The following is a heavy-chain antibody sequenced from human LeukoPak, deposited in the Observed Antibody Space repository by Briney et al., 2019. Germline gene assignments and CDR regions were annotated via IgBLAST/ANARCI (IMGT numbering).Heavy chain of an antibody. CDR2: ISWNSGSI. CDR3: ARDAVDTANAV. D-gene: IGHD5-18*01. Sequence: GGSLRLSCAASGFTFDDYAMHWVRQAPGKGLEWVSGISWNSGSIGCADSVKGRFTISRDNSKNTLYLQMNSLRAEDTAVYYCARDAVDTANAVWGQGTTVTVSS. J-gene: IGHJ6*02. CDR1: GFTFDDYA. V-gene: IGHV3-9*01.